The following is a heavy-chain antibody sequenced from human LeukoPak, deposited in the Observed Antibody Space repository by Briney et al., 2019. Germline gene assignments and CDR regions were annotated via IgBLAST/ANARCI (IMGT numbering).Heavy chain of an antibody. Sequence: PGGSLRLSCAASGFTVSSNYMGWVRQAPGKGLEWVSVIYSGGNIYYADSVKGRFTISRDNSKNTLYLQMNSLRAEDTAVYYCARVASDSIGWYHFDYWGQGTLVTVSS. V-gene: IGHV3-53*01. D-gene: IGHD6-19*01. CDR1: GFTVSSNY. J-gene: IGHJ4*02. CDR3: ARVASDSIGWYHFDY. CDR2: IYSGGNI.